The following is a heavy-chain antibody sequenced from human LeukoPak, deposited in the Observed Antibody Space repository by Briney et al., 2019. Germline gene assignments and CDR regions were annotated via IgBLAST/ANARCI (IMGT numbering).Heavy chain of an antibody. Sequence: GGSLRLSCAASGFTFSSYSMNWVRQAPGKGLEWVSAISGSGGSTYYADSVKGRFTISRDNSKNTLYLQMNSLRAEDTAVYYCAKGKEIYCSGGSCYFFDYWGQGTLVTVSS. V-gene: IGHV3-23*01. D-gene: IGHD2-15*01. CDR1: GFTFSSYS. J-gene: IGHJ4*02. CDR3: AKGKEIYCSGGSCYFFDY. CDR2: ISGSGGST.